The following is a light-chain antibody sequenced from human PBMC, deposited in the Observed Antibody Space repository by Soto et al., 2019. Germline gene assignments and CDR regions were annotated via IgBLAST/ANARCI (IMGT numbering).Light chain of an antibody. Sequence: EIVLTQSPATLSLSPGESATLSCRASQSVSSYLAWYQQKPGQAPRLLIYDASNRATGIPARFSGSGSGTDFNLTISSLEPEDFAVYYCQQRSSWPITFGQGTRLEIK. J-gene: IGKJ5*01. V-gene: IGKV3-11*01. CDR2: DAS. CDR3: QQRSSWPIT. CDR1: QSVSSY.